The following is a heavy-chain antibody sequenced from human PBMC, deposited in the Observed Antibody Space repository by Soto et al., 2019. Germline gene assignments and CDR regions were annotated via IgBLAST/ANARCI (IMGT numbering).Heavy chain of an antibody. Sequence: EVQLLESGGGLVQPGGSLRLSCAASGFTFSSYGMNWVRQAPGKGLEWVSAISGSGGSVYYADSVKGRFTISRDTSKNTLYLQMNSLRAEDTAVYYCAKEYGSETYIKSRGPRIDYWGQGTLVTVSS. J-gene: IGHJ4*02. V-gene: IGHV3-23*01. CDR2: ISGSGGSV. CDR3: AKEYGSETYIKSRGPRIDY. D-gene: IGHD3-10*01. CDR1: GFTFSSYG.